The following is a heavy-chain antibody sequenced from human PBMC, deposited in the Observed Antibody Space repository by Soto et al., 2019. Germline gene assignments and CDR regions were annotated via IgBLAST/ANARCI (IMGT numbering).Heavy chain of an antibody. V-gene: IGHV3-33*01. J-gene: IGHJ6*03. CDR3: ARDRAYYGSGSYTYYYYYYMDV. CDR1: GFTFSSYG. Sequence: GGSLRLSCAASGFTFSSYGMHWVRQAPGKGLEWVAVIWYDGSNKYYADSVKGRFTISRDNSKNTLYLQMNSLRAEDTAVYYCARDRAYYGSGSYTYYYYYYMDVWGKGTTVTVSS. D-gene: IGHD3-10*01. CDR2: IWYDGSNK.